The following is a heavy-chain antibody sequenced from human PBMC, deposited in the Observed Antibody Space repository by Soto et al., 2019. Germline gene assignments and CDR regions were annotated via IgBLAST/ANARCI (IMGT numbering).Heavy chain of an antibody. D-gene: IGHD3-22*01. CDR1: GGSISSGDYY. J-gene: IGHJ4*02. V-gene: IGHV4-30-4*01. CDR2: IYYSGST. CDR3: ARGYYYDSSGLDY. Sequence: SETLSLTCTVSGGSISSGDYYWSWIRQPPGKGLEWIGYIYYSGSTYYNPSLKSRVTISVDTSKNQFSLKLNSVTAADTAVYYCARGYYYDSSGLDYWGQGTLVTVSS.